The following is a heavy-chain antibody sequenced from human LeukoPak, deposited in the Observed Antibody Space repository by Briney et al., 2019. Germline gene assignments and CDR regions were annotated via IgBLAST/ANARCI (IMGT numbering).Heavy chain of an antibody. CDR2: INQDGSEK. Sequence: GGSLRLSCAASGFTLITYWMTWVRQAPGKGLEWVANINQDGSEKYYVGSVKGRFTISRDNARNSLYLQMNSLRAEDTAVYYCARDYSTVTTFFDYWGQGTLVTVSS. V-gene: IGHV3-7*01. D-gene: IGHD4-17*01. J-gene: IGHJ4*02. CDR1: GFTLITYW. CDR3: ARDYSTVTTFFDY.